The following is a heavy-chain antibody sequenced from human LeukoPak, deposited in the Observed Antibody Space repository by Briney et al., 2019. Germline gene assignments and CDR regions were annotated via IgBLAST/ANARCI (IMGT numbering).Heavy chain of an antibody. Sequence: PGGSLRLSCAASGFTFSSYGMHWVRQAPGKGLEWVAVISYDGSNKYYADSVKGRFTISRDISKNTLYLQMNSLRAEDTAVYYCAKAGFSLATYYYYYYMDVWGKGTTVTVSS. CDR1: GFTFSSYG. CDR2: ISYDGSNK. D-gene: IGHD3-16*01. V-gene: IGHV3-30*18. J-gene: IGHJ6*03. CDR3: AKAGFSLATYYYYYYMDV.